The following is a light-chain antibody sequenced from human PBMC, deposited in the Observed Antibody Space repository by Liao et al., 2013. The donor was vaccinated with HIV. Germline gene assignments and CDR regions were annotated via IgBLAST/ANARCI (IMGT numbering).Light chain of an antibody. CDR2: QDN. CDR3: QAWDSSVV. J-gene: IGLJ2*01. Sequence: SYDLTQPPTVSVSPGQAATITCSGENVGDGYVSWYQQRPGQSPVLILYQDNKRPSGTPERFSGSNSGNTATLTISETQAVDEADYYCQAWDSSVVFGGGTKLTVL. CDR1: NVGDGY. V-gene: IGLV3-1*01.